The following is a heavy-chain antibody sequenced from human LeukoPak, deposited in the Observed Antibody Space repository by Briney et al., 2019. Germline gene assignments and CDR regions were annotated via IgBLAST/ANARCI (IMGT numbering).Heavy chain of an antibody. V-gene: IGHV1-24*01. D-gene: IGHD3-10*01. CDR1: GYTLTELS. J-gene: IGHJ6*02. Sequence: ASVEVSCKVSGYTLTELSMHWVRQAPGKGLEWMGGFDPEDGETIYAQKFQGRVTMTEDTSTDTAYMELSSLRSEDTAVYYCATQGFGPNGMDVWGQGTTVTVSS. CDR2: FDPEDGET. CDR3: ATQGFGPNGMDV.